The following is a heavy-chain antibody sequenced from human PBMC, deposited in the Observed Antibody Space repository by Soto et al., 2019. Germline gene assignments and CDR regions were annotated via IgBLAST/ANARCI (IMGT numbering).Heavy chain of an antibody. J-gene: IGHJ4*02. Sequence: SETLSLTCAVYGGSFSGYYWSWIRQPPEKGLEWIGEINHSGSTNYNPSLKSRVTISVDTSKNQFSLKLSSVTAADTAVYYCARGRAGTLDYWGQGTLVTVSS. V-gene: IGHV4-34*01. D-gene: IGHD1-1*01. CDR1: GGSFSGYY. CDR2: INHSGST. CDR3: ARGRAGTLDY.